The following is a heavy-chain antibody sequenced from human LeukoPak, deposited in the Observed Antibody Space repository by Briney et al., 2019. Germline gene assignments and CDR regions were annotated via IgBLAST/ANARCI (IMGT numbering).Heavy chain of an antibody. J-gene: IGHJ4*02. D-gene: IGHD2-15*01. V-gene: IGHV3-30*18. CDR2: ISYDGSNK. CDR1: GVTFSSYG. Sequence: PWRSLRLSCAASGVTFSSYGMHWVRQAPGKGLEWVAGISYDGSNKYYADSVKGRFTISRDNSKNTLYLQMNSLRAEDTAVYYCAKDRGYCSGGSRMRIDYWGQGTLVTVSS. CDR3: AKDRGYCSGGSRMRIDY.